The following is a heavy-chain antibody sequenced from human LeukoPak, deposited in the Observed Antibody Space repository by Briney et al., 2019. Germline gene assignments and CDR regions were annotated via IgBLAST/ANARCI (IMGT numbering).Heavy chain of an antibody. Sequence: GGSLRLSCAASGFTFSSYGMHWVRQAPGKGLEWVAFIRYDGSNKYYVDSVKGRFTISRDNSKNTLYLKMNSLTAEDTAVYYCAKDAKIVAVGTAFDIWGQGTLVTVSS. D-gene: IGHD6-13*01. CDR1: GFTFSSYG. J-gene: IGHJ3*02. CDR2: IRYDGSNK. V-gene: IGHV3-30*02. CDR3: AKDAKIVAVGTAFDI.